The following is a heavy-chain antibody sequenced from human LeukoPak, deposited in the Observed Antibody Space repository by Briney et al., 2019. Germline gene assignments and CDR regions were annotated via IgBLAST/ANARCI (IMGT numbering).Heavy chain of an antibody. CDR1: GGSFSVLY. D-gene: IGHD2-21*01. CDR3: ATSLYCGTGCL. J-gene: IGHJ3*01. V-gene: IGHV4-34*01. Sequence: PSETLSLTCAVYGGSFSVLYWSWIRQPPGKGLEWIGEMKDGGSTNYNPSPKSRVTLSLDTSKNQFSLKLTSVTAADTAVYYCATSLYCGTGCLWGQGTMVTVSS. CDR2: MKDGGST.